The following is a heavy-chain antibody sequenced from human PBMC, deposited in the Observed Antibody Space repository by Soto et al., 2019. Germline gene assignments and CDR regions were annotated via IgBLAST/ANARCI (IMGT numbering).Heavy chain of an antibody. CDR2: INHSGAT. V-gene: IGHV4-34*01. J-gene: IGHJ4*02. D-gene: IGHD1-1*01. CDR1: GASLSGVY. CDR3: ARDLGTGTDY. Sequence: QVQLQQWGAGLLKPSETLSLTCGVSGASLSGVYWTWIRQTPGRGLEWIGEINHSGATTYNPSLKSRATISVDPSNNHFSLKLTSVTAADTAVYFCARDLGTGTDYWGRGTLVTVAS.